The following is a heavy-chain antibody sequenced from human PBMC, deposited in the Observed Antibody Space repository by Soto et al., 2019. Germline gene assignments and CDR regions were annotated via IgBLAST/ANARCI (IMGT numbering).Heavy chain of an antibody. CDR1: GFSFGSYD. Sequence: GGSLRLSCSASGFSFGSYDMYWVRQAPGKGLEYVSAISSNGGSTYDADSVKGRFIFSRDNAKNSLYLQMNSLRAEDTAVYYCAREGYCTNGVCRHYYYYGMDVWGQGTTVTVSS. J-gene: IGHJ6*02. CDR3: AREGYCTNGVCRHYYYYGMDV. D-gene: IGHD2-8*01. V-gene: IGHV3-64*04. CDR2: ISSNGGST.